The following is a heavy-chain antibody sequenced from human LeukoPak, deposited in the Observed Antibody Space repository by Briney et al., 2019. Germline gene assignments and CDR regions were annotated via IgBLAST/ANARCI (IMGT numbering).Heavy chain of an antibody. Sequence: GGSLRLSCAASGFTVSSNYMSWVRQAPGKGLEWVSVIYSGGSTYYADSVKGRFTISRDNSKNTLYLQVNSLRAEDAAVYYCAAYSSSWRGQGTLVTVSS. J-gene: IGHJ4*02. D-gene: IGHD6-13*01. CDR2: IYSGGST. CDR3: AAYSSSW. V-gene: IGHV3-53*01. CDR1: GFTVSSNY.